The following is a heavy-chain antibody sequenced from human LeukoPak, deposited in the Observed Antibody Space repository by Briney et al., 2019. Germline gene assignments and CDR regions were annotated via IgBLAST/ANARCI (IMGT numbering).Heavy chain of an antibody. Sequence: GGSLRLSCAASGFTFSSYAMSWVRQAPGKGLEWVSSISSSSYIYYADSVKGRFTISRDNAKNSLYLQMNSLRAEDTAVYYCARDPTIAVAGTDYFDYWGQGTLVTVSS. CDR1: GFTFSSYA. V-gene: IGHV3-21*01. CDR2: ISSSSYI. J-gene: IGHJ4*02. D-gene: IGHD6-13*01. CDR3: ARDPTIAVAGTDYFDY.